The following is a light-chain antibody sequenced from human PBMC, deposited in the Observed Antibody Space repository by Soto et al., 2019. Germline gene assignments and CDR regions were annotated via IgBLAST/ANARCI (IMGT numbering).Light chain of an antibody. Sequence: QTASVSGSPGQSITISCTGTSSDVGAYNSVSWYQQHPHKAPQVIIYKGTQRPSGVTNRFSGSTSGNAASLTISGLQADDEADNFCCSSAPESTYVFGSGTKVTVL. CDR3: CSSAPESTYV. CDR2: KGT. V-gene: IGLV2-23*01. J-gene: IGLJ1*01. CDR1: SSDVGAYNS.